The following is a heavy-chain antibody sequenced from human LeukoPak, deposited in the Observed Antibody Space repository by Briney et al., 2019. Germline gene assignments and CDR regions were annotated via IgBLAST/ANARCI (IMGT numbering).Heavy chain of an antibody. CDR3: ARGPSIAVAGTDY. CDR2: MNPNSGDT. J-gene: IGHJ4*02. D-gene: IGHD6-19*01. Sequence: ASVKVSCKASGYTFTGYYMHWVRQAPGQGLEWMGWMNPNSGDTNHAQKLQGRVTMTTDTSTSTAYMELRSLRSDDTAVYYCARGPSIAVAGTDYWGQGTLVTVSA. V-gene: IGHV1-2*02. CDR1: GYTFTGYY.